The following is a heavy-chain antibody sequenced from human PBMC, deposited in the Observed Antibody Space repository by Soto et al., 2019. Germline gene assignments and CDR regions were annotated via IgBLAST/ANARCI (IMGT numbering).Heavy chain of an antibody. V-gene: IGHV4-34*01. Sequence: PSETLSLTCAVYGGSFSGYYWSWIRQPPGKGLEWIGEINHSGSTNYNPSLKSRVTISVDTSKNQFSLKLSSVTAADTAVYYCERAKVVPAVMYGYYYYYGRDVWGKGTRVTVSS. J-gene: IGHJ6*04. CDR3: ERAKVVPAVMYGYYYYYGRDV. CDR2: INHSGST. D-gene: IGHD2-2*01. CDR1: GGSFSGYY.